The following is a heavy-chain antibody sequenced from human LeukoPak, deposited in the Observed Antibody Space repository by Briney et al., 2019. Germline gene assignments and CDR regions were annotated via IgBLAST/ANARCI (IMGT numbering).Heavy chain of an antibody. CDR1: GGSISSSSYY. D-gene: IGHD4-11*01. Sequence: PSETLSLTCTVSGGSISSSSYYWGWIRQPPGKGLEWIGSIYYSGSTYYNPSLESRVTISVDTSKNQFSLKLTSVTAADTAVYYRARRETTASSRFDPWGQGTLVTVSS. J-gene: IGHJ5*02. CDR2: IYYSGST. V-gene: IGHV4-39*01. CDR3: ARRETTASSRFDP.